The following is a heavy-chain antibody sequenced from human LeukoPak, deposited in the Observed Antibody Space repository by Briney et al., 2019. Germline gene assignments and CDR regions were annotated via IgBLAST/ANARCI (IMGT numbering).Heavy chain of an antibody. J-gene: IGHJ4*02. CDR2: IYYSGST. CDR3: ARGGAGSRFDSSGYPFDY. D-gene: IGHD3-22*01. CDR1: GGSMSGFY. Sequence: SETLSLTCTVSGGSMSGFYWSWIRQPPGKGLEGIGYIYYSGSTNYNPSLKSRVTISGDTSKNQFSLKLSSVTAADTAVYYCARGGAGSRFDSSGYPFDYWGQGTLVTVSS. V-gene: IGHV4-59*01.